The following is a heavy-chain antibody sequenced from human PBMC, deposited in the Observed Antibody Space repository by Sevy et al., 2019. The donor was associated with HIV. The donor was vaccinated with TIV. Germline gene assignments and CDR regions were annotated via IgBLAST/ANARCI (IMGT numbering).Heavy chain of an antibody. CDR2: ISNSGSII. V-gene: IGHV3-48*04. CDR1: GFTFSSYG. J-gene: IGHJ1*01. D-gene: IGHD6-13*01. CDR3: AREDGSRQYFQY. Sequence: GGSLRLSCAASGFTFSSYGMHWVRQAPGKGLEWVSHISNSGSIIYYEDSVKGRFTISRDNAKNSLYLQMNSLRAEDTAVYYCAREDGSRQYFQYWGQGTLVTVSS.